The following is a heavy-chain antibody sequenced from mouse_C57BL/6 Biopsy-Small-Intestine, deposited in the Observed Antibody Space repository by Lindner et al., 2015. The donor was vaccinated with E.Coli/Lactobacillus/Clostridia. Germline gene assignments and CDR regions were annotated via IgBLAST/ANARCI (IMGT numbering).Heavy chain of an antibody. Sequence: VQLQESGGGLVQPKGSLKLSCAAPGFSFNTFAMNWVRQAPGKGLEWVARIRSKSNNYATYYADSVKDRFTISRDDSESMLYLQMNNLKTEDTAMYYCVGGSMDYWGQGTSVTVSS. CDR1: GFSFNTFA. J-gene: IGHJ4*01. CDR2: IRSKSNNYAT. V-gene: IGHV10-1*01. CDR3: VGGSMDY.